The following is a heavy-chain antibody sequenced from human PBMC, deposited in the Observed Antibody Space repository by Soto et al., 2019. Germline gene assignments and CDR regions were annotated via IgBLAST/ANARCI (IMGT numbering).Heavy chain of an antibody. CDR2: ISSASSTS. D-gene: IGHD6-6*01. V-gene: IGHV3-48*01. CDR1: GFTFSSFS. J-gene: IGHJ4*02. Sequence: GGSLRLSCAASGFTFSSFSMNWVRQAPGKGLQWLSYISSASSTSYYADSVKGRFTISRDNAENSLYLQMNSLTAEDTAVYYCARDTRSSSDYWGQGTLVTVSS. CDR3: ARDTRSSSDY.